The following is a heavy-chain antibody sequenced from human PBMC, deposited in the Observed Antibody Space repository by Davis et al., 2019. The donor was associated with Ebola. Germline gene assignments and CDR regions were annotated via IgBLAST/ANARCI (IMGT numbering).Heavy chain of an antibody. CDR2: ISGNGYGT. V-gene: IGHV3-43*02. CDR1: GFTFSSNA. D-gene: IGHD5-18*01. J-gene: IGHJ4*02. Sequence: PGGSLRLSCAASGFTFSSNAMSWVRQAPGKALEWVSLISGNGYGTEYGDSVKGRFTISRDNSKNFLYLQVNDLRPEDTALYFCAKTRGYRLYYFEYWGQGTLVTVSS. CDR3: AKTRGYRLYYFEY.